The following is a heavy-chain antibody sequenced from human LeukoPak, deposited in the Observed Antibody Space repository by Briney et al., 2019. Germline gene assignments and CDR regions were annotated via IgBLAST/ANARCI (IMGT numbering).Heavy chain of an antibody. D-gene: IGHD3-22*01. CDR1: GFIFSSYA. Sequence: PGGSLRLSCAASGFIFSSYAMNWVRQAPGKGLEWVSGSSGSGSSTYYLDSVKGRFTISRDNSKNTLYLQMNSLRAEGTAVYYCAKNYYDSSGYYNWFDSWGQGTLVTVSS. J-gene: IGHJ5*01. CDR2: SSGSGSST. V-gene: IGHV3-23*01. CDR3: AKNYYDSSGYYNWFDS.